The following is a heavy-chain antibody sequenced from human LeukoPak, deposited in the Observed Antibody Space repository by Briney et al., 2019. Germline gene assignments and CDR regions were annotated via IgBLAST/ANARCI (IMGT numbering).Heavy chain of an antibody. CDR2: INPDGSST. D-gene: IGHD6-19*01. Sequence: GGSLRLSCAASGFTFSSYWMHWVRQAPGKGLVWVSRINPDGSSTTYADAVKGRFTISKDNAKNTVYLQMNSLRVEDTAVYYCASPNGRSVAGIDYWGQGTLVTVSS. CDR1: GFTFSSYW. CDR3: ASPNGRSVAGIDY. J-gene: IGHJ4*02. V-gene: IGHV3-74*01.